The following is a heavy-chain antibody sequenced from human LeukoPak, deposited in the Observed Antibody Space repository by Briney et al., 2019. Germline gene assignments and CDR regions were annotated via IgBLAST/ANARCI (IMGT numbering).Heavy chain of an antibody. D-gene: IGHD4-17*01. Sequence: ASVKVSCKASGGTFSSYAISWVRQAPGQGLEWMGRIIPILGIANYAQKFQGRVTITTDESTSTAYMELSSLRSEDTAVYYCARGPSTTVTTTLPFDYWGQGTLVTVSS. CDR1: GGTFSSYA. CDR2: IIPILGIA. J-gene: IGHJ4*02. CDR3: ARGPSTTVTTTLPFDY. V-gene: IGHV1-69*04.